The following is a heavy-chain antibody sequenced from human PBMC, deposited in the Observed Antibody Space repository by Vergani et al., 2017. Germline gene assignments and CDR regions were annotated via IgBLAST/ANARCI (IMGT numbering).Heavy chain of an antibody. D-gene: IGHD6-13*01. CDR2: IYYSGST. V-gene: IGHV4-39*01. CDR1: GGSISSSSYY. J-gene: IGHJ4*02. CDR3: ATEDFSSSWYQ. Sequence: QLQLQESGPGLVKPSETLSLTCTVSGGSISSSSYYWGWIRQPPGKGLGWIGSIYYSGSTYYNPSLKSRVTISVDTSKDQFSLKLSFVTAADTAVYYCATEDFSSSWYQWGQGTLVTVSS.